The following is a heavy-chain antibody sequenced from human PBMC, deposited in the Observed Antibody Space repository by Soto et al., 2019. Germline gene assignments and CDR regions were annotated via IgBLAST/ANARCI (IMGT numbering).Heavy chain of an antibody. CDR2: INPNSGGT. CDR1: GYTFTGYH. J-gene: IGHJ4*02. D-gene: IGHD1-26*01. Sequence: ASVKVSCKASGYTFTGYHMHWVRQAPGQGLEWMGWINPNSGGTNYAQKFQGWVTMTRDTSISTAYMELSRLRSDDTAVYYCARESGSYSFDYWGQGTLVTVSS. V-gene: IGHV1-2*04. CDR3: ARESGSYSFDY.